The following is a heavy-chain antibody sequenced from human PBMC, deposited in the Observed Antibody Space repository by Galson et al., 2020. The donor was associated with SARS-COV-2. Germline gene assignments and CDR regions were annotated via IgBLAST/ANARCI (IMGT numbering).Heavy chain of an antibody. CDR1: GFTVSSKY. D-gene: IGHD2-8*01. V-gene: IGHV3-53*01. Sequence: GESPKISCAASGFTVSSKYMNWVRQAPGKGLEWVSLIYSGGSTSYPDSVKGRFTISRDYSKNTLYLQMNSLSAEDTAVYYCARDENGLEGLDIWGQGTTVTVSS. J-gene: IGHJ6*02. CDR3: ARDENGLEGLDI. CDR2: IYSGGST.